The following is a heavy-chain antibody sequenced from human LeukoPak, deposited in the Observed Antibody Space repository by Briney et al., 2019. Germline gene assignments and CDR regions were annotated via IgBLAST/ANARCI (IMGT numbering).Heavy chain of an antibody. CDR3: ARVRVTGNYYYYGMDV. D-gene: IGHD5-18*01. V-gene: IGHV1-69*13. CDR2: IIPIFGTV. Sequence: GASVKVSCKASGGTFSSYAISWVRQAPGQGLEWMGGIIPIFGTVNYAQKFQGRVTITADEITSTAYMEVSRLRSDDTAVYYCARVRVTGNYYYYGMDVWGQGTTVTVSS. J-gene: IGHJ6*02. CDR1: GGTFSSYA.